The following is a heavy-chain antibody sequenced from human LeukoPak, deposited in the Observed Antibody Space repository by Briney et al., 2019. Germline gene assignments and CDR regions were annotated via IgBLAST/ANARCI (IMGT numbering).Heavy chain of an antibody. J-gene: IGHJ4*02. CDR2: ISAYNGNT. CDR1: GYTFTSYG. V-gene: IGHV1-18*01. D-gene: IGHD6-6*01. Sequence: GASVKVSCKASGYTFTSYGISWVRQAPGQGLEWMGWISAYNGNTNYAQKLQGRVTMTTDTSTSTAYMELRSLRSDDTAVYYCARASQYSSSSLSFDYWGQGTLVTVSS. CDR3: ARASQYSSSSLSFDY.